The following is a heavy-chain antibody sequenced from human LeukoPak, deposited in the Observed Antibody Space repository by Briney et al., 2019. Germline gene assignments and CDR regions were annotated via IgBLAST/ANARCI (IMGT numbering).Heavy chain of an antibody. V-gene: IGHV4-30-2*01. Sequence: TSETLSLTCTVSGGSISSGGYYWSWIRQPPGKGLEWIGYIYHSGSTYYNPSLKSRVTISVDRSKNQFSLKLSSVTAADTAVYYCARDGPRVGAKKLDAFDIWGQGTMVTVSS. CDR1: GGSISSGGYY. CDR3: ARDGPRVGAKKLDAFDI. CDR2: IYHSGST. J-gene: IGHJ3*02. D-gene: IGHD1-26*01.